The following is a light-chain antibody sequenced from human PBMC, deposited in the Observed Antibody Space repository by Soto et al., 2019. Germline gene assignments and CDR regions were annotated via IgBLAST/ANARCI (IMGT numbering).Light chain of an antibody. CDR2: DAS. CDR3: QQYNYYPYT. Sequence: DIQMTQSPSTLSASVGDRVTITCRASQSISSWLAWYQQKPGKAPKLLIYDASSLESGVPSRFGGSGSGTDFTLTISSLQPDDFAAYYCQQYNYYPYTFGQGTKLEIK. V-gene: IGKV1-5*01. J-gene: IGKJ2*01. CDR1: QSISSW.